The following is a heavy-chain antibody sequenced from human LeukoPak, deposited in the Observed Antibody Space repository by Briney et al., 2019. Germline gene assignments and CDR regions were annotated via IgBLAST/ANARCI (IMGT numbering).Heavy chain of an antibody. CDR1: GGTFSSYT. CDR3: ARGRSLGALQWLVTEYFQH. V-gene: IGHV1-69*02. D-gene: IGHD6-19*01. CDR2: IIPILGIA. J-gene: IGHJ1*01. Sequence: SVKVSCKASGGTFSSYTISWVRQAPGQGLEWMGRIIPILGIANYAQKFQGRVTITADKSTSTAYMELSSLRSEDTAVYYCARGRSLGALQWLVTEYFQHWGQGTLVTVSS.